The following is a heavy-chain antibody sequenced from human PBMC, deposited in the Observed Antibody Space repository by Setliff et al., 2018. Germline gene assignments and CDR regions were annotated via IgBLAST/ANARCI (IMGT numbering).Heavy chain of an antibody. Sequence: GGSLRLSCAASGFTFSGYYMQWVRQAPGKGLEWVSYISSSGSTIYYADSVKGRFTISRDNAKNSLYLQMNSLRAEDTAVYYCASCYDSSGYYRYWYFDLWGRGTLVTVSS. CDR2: ISSSGSTI. J-gene: IGHJ2*01. CDR1: GFTFSGYY. V-gene: IGHV3-48*04. CDR3: ASCYDSSGYYRYWYFDL. D-gene: IGHD3-22*01.